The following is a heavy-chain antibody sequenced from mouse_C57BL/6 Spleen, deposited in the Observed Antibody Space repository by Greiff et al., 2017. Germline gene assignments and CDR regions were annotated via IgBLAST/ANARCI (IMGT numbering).Heavy chain of an antibody. Sequence: QVQLQQSGAELMKPGASVKLSCKATGYTFTGYWIEWVKQRPGHGLEWIGEILPGSGSTNYNEKFKGKATVTADTASNTASMQLSSLTPEDSAIYSCARSIPEEAWFAYWGQGTLVTVSA. V-gene: IGHV1-9*01. CDR3: ARSIPEEAWFAY. CDR2: ILPGSGST. J-gene: IGHJ3*01. CDR1: GYTFTGYW. D-gene: IGHD2-3*01.